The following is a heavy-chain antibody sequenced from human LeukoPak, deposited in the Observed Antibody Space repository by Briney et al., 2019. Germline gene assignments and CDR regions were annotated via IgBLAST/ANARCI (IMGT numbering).Heavy chain of an antibody. CDR3: AKDHRRLTIVGATTHFDY. CDR2: IRYDGSNK. Sequence: GGSLRLSCAASGFTFSSYGMHWVRQAPGKGLGGVAFIRYDGSNKYYADSVKGRFTISRDNSKNTLYLQMNSLRAEDTAVYYCAKDHRRLTIVGATTHFDYWGQGTLVTVSS. D-gene: IGHD1-26*01. J-gene: IGHJ4*02. V-gene: IGHV3-30*02. CDR1: GFTFSSYG.